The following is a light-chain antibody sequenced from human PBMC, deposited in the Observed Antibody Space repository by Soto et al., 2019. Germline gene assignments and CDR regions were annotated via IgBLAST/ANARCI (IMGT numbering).Light chain of an antibody. Sequence: EIVLTQSPGTLSLSPGGRATLSCRASQSVSRNYVAWYQQKPGQAPRLLIYAASSRATGSPDRFSGGGSGTDFTLTISRLEPEDFAVYYCQQYGSSPYTFGQGTRLEIK. J-gene: IGKJ5*01. V-gene: IGKV3-20*01. CDR3: QQYGSSPYT. CDR1: QSVSRNY. CDR2: AAS.